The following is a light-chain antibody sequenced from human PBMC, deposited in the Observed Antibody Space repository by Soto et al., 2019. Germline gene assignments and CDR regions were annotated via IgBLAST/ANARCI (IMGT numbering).Light chain of an antibody. Sequence: QSVLTQPPSVSGAPGQRVTISCTGSGSNIGAGYDVHWYQQLPETAPKLLIYGNSNRPSGVPDRFSGSKSGTSASLAITGLQAEDEADYYCQSYDTSLSALVFGGGTKLTVL. J-gene: IGLJ3*02. CDR2: GNS. CDR3: QSYDTSLSALV. V-gene: IGLV1-40*01. CDR1: GSNIGAGYD.